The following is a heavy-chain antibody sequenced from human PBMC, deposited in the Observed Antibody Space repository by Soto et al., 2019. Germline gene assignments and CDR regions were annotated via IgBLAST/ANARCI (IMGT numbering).Heavy chain of an antibody. CDR2: IYNSGST. CDR3: AREGSGSYFNWFDP. Sequence: PSETLSLTCTVSGDSISNSYWNWLRQPPGKGLEWIGYIYNSGSTNYNPSLKSRVTISVDTSKNQFSLKLNSVAAADTAVYYCAREGSGSYFNWFDPWGQGALVTVSS. D-gene: IGHD3-10*01. V-gene: IGHV4-59*01. CDR1: GDSISNSY. J-gene: IGHJ5*02.